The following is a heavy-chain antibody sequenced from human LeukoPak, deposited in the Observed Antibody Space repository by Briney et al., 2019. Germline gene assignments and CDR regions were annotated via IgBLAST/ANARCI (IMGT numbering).Heavy chain of an antibody. CDR1: GFTVSSNY. CDR2: IYSGGST. CDR3: AKVGAPIAVAGTRGDY. Sequence: PGGSLRLSCAASGFTVSSNYMSWVRQAPGKGLEWVSVIYSGGSTYYADSVKGRFTISRDNSKNTLYLQMNSLRAEDTAVYYCAKVGAPIAVAGTRGDYWGQGTLVTVSS. D-gene: IGHD6-19*01. V-gene: IGHV3-53*01. J-gene: IGHJ4*02.